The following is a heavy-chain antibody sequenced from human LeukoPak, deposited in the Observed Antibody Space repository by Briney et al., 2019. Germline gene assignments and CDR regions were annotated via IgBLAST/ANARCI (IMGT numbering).Heavy chain of an antibody. J-gene: IGHJ4*02. V-gene: IGHV3-33*01. CDR3: ASHGGL. CDR2: IWYDGTTK. Sequence: TGGPLRLSCAASGFSFSSYGMHWVRQAPGKGLEWVAVIWYDGTTKNYADSVKGRFTISRDNSKNMLYLQMNSLRVEDTALYYCASHGGLWGQGTLVTVSS. D-gene: IGHD5-12*01. CDR1: GFSFSSYG.